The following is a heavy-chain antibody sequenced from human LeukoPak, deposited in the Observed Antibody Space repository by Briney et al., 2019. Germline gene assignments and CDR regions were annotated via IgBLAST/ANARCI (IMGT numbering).Heavy chain of an antibody. Sequence: GSVKVSCKPSGYTFTRYCMHWVRQAPGQGLEWMGIINPSGGSTSYAQKFQGRVTMTRDTSTSTVYMALSSLRSEDTAVYYCARVRYYGSGSYYTNPYFDYWGQGTLVTVSS. V-gene: IGHV1-46*03. D-gene: IGHD3-10*01. CDR2: INPSGGST. CDR3: ARVRYYGSGSYYTNPYFDY. CDR1: GYTFTRYC. J-gene: IGHJ4*02.